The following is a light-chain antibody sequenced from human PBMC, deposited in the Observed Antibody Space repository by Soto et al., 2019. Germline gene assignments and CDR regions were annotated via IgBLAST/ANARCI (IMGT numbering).Light chain of an antibody. J-gene: IGLJ2*01. CDR3: SLYTTSTTRVV. CDR1: SSDVGNYNR. CDR2: EVN. Sequence: QSVLTQPPSASGSPGQSVTISCTGTSSDVGNYNRVSWYQQPPGTAPKLIIYEVNNRPSGVPDRFSGSKAGNTASLTISGLQADDEANYFCSLYTTSTTRVVFGGGTKLTVL. V-gene: IGLV2-18*01.